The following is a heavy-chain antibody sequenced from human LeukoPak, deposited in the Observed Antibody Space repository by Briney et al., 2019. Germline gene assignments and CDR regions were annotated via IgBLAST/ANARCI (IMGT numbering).Heavy chain of an antibody. CDR1: GGSFSGYY. Sequence: SETLSLTCAVYGGSFSGYYWSWIRQPPGKGLEWIGDINHSGSTNYNPSLKSRVTISVDTSKNQFSLKLSSVTAADTAVYYCARERMSDWSSRNWFDPWGQGTLVTVSA. D-gene: IGHD3-9*01. J-gene: IGHJ5*02. V-gene: IGHV4-34*01. CDR3: ARERMSDWSSRNWFDP. CDR2: INHSGST.